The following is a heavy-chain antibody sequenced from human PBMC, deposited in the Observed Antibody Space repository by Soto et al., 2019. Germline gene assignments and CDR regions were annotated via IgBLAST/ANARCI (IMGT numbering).Heavy chain of an antibody. CDR2: INAGNGNT. CDR1: GYTFTSYA. J-gene: IGHJ3*02. V-gene: IGHV1-3*01. CDR3: AKDGQESNGYVDAFDI. Sequence: ASVKVSCKASGYTFTSYAMHWVRQAPGQRLEWMGWINAGNGNTKYSQKFQGRVTITRDTSASTAYMELTSLRAEDTAVYYCAKDGQESNGYVDAFDIWGQGTMVTVS. D-gene: IGHD5-12*01.